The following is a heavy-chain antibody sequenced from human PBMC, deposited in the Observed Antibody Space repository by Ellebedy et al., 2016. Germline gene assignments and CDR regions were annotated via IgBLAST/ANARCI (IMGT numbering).Heavy chain of an antibody. V-gene: IGHV1-18*04. Sequence: ASVKVSXKASGYTFTTFSITWVRQVPGQGLEWMGFVNTFSGNTKSAQKFQGRVSMTTDSSTHTAYMDLRSLRSDDTAMYYCAKTSGWGYGENWGQGTLVTVSS. CDR2: VNTFSGNT. CDR1: GYTFTTFS. J-gene: IGHJ4*02. CDR3: AKTSGWGYGEN. D-gene: IGHD3-10*01.